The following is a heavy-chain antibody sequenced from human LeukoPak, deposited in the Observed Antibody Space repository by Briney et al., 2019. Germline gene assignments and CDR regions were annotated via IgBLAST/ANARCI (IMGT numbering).Heavy chain of an antibody. CDR2: ISAYNGNT. V-gene: IGHV1-18*01. D-gene: IGHD3-22*01. CDR3: AREGVTMIVVLPGGMDV. Sequence: ASVKVSCKASGYTFTSYGISWVRQAPGQGLEWMGWISAYNGNTNYAQKLQGRVTMTTDTSTSTAYMEMRSLRSDDAAVYYCAREGVTMIVVLPGGMDVWGQGTTVTVSS. CDR1: GYTFTSYG. J-gene: IGHJ6*02.